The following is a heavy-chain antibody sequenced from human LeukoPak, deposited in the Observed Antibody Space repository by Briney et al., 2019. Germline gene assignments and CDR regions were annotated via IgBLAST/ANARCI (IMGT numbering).Heavy chain of an antibody. Sequence: GGSLRLSCAASGFTLNNHAMSWVRQAPGKGLEWVSAISDSGGNTYYADFVRGRFTISRDTSRNTLYVQINSLRAEDTAVYYCASPKGGRYHEGFDYWGQGTLVTVSS. V-gene: IGHV3-23*01. CDR2: ISDSGGNT. CDR3: ASPKGGRYHEGFDY. D-gene: IGHD1-26*01. J-gene: IGHJ4*02. CDR1: GFTLNNHA.